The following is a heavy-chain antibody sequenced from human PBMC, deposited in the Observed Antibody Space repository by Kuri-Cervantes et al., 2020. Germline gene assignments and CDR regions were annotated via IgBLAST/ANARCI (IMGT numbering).Heavy chain of an antibody. J-gene: IGHJ6*02. CDR1: GYTFTGYY. Sequence: ASVKVSCKHSGYTFTGYYMRWVRQAPGQGLEWMGWINPNSGSTNYAQKFQGMVTITRDTSISTAYMELSRLGSDDTAVYYCSGGPYDDYYDSNANYGMDVWGQGTTVTVSS. V-gene: IGHV1-2*02. CDR2: INPNSGST. D-gene: IGHD3-22*01. CDR3: SGGPYDDYYDSNANYGMDV.